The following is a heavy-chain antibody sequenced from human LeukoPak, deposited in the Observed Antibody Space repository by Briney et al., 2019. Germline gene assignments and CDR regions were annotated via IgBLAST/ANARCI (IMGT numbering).Heavy chain of an antibody. Sequence: PSETLSLTCAVYGGSFSGYYWTWIRQPPGKGLEWIGEINHSGSTNYNPSLKSRVTVSVDTSKNQFSLKLSSVTAADTAVYYCARGVNNWNVDVFDIWGQGTVVTVSS. D-gene: IGHD1-20*01. CDR2: INHSGST. V-gene: IGHV4-34*01. CDR1: GGSFSGYY. CDR3: ARGVNNWNVDVFDI. J-gene: IGHJ3*02.